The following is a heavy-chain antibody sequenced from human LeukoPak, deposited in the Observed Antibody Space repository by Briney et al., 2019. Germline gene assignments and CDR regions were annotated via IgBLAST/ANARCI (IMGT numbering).Heavy chain of an antibody. J-gene: IGHJ1*01. Sequence: PSETLSLTCTVSGGSISSSSYYWGWIRQPPGKGLEWIGSIYYSGSTYYNPSLKSRVTISVDTSKNQFSLKLSSVTAADTALYYCARGGYSYGFEYFQHWGQGTLVTVSS. CDR2: IYYSGST. CDR1: GGSISSSSYY. V-gene: IGHV4-39*07. D-gene: IGHD5-18*01. CDR3: ARGGYSYGFEYFQH.